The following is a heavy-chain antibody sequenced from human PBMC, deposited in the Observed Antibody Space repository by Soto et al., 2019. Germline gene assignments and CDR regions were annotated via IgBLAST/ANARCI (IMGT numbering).Heavy chain of an antibody. CDR2: INPNSGGT. V-gene: IGHV1-2*04. CDR3: ARLVGNWNDPHGWFDP. J-gene: IGHJ5*02. D-gene: IGHD1-1*01. Sequence: ASVKVSCKASGYTFTGYYMHWVRQAPGQGLEWMGWINPNSGGTNYAQKFQGWVTMTRDTSISTAYMELSRLRSDDTAVYYCARLVGNWNDPHGWFDPWRQGTLVTVSA. CDR1: GYTFTGYY.